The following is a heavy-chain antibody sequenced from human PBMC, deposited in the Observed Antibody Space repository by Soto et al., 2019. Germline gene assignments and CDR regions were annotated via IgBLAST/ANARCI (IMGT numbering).Heavy chain of an antibody. V-gene: IGHV5-51*01. CDR2: IYPGDSDT. J-gene: IGHJ4*02. CDR3: ARRDFWSGYTYYFDS. D-gene: IGHD3-3*01. CDR1: GYSFTSYW. Sequence: PGESLKISCKGSGYSFTSYWIGWVRQMPGKGLEWMGIIYPGDSDTRYSPSFQGQVTISADKSINTAYLQWSSLKASDTAMYYCARRDFWSGYTYYFDSWAQGTLVTVSS.